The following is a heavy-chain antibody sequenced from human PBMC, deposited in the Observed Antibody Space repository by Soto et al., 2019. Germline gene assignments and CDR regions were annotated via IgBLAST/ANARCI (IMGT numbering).Heavy chain of an antibody. D-gene: IGHD6-19*01. CDR3: AREYRGAWKNSDY. Sequence: EVQLLESGGGLVQPGGSLRLSCAASGFTFSNYAMSCVRQAPGKGMEWVSGIRDIGGNTYYADSVTGRFTISRDTSEITLFLQMNSRRAEDTAVYYCAREYRGAWKNSDYWGQGTLVTVSA. CDR1: GFTFSNYA. CDR2: IRDIGGNT. V-gene: IGHV3-23*01. J-gene: IGHJ4*02.